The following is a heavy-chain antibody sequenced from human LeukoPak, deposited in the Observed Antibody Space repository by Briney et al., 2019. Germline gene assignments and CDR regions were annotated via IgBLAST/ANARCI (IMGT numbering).Heavy chain of an antibody. CDR3: ARNSGSYYKYIDY. D-gene: IGHD1-26*01. Sequence: GGSLRLSCAASGFTFSSYAMHWVRQAPGKGLEWVAVISYDGSNKYYADSVKGRFTISRDNSKNTLYLQMNSLRAEDTAVYYCARNSGSYYKYIDYWGQGTLVTVSS. V-gene: IGHV3-30*04. J-gene: IGHJ4*02. CDR2: ISYDGSNK. CDR1: GFTFSSYA.